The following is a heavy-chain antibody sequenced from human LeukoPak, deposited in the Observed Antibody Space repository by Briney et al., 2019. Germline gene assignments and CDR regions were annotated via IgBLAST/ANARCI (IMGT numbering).Heavy chain of an antibody. CDR2: MNPNSGNT. CDR3: ARHYSRYYYYMDD. J-gene: IGHJ6*03. Sequence: ASVKVSCKASGYTFTSYDINWVRQAPGQGLEWMGWMNPNSGNTGYAQKFQGRVTITRNTSISTAYMELSTLRSEDTAVYYSARHYSRYYYYMDDWGKGTTVTVSS. V-gene: IGHV1-8*03. CDR1: GYTFTSYD. D-gene: IGHD4-11*01.